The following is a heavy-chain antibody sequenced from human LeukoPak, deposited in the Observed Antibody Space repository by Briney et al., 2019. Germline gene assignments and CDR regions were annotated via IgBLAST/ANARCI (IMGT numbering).Heavy chain of an antibody. CDR2: MNPNSGNT. Sequence: GASVKVSCKASGYTFTSYDINWVRQATGQGLEWMGWMNPNSGNTGYAQKFQGRVTMTRNTSISTAYMELSSLRSEDTAVYYCARALARAVTTEAAGNYWGQGTLVTVSS. V-gene: IGHV1-8*01. J-gene: IGHJ4*02. D-gene: IGHD4-17*01. CDR3: ARALARAVTTEAAGNY. CDR1: GYTFTSYD.